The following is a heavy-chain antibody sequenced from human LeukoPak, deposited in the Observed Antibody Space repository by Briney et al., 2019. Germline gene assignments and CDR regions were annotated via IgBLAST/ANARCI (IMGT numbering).Heavy chain of an antibody. Sequence: GESLKISYKGSGYTFTGYYTHWVRQAPGQGLEWMGWINPNSGGTNYAQKFQGRVTMTRDTSISTANMELSRLRSDDTAVYYCAATPPLTDYDFWSGYYNLDYWGPGTLVTVSS. CDR1: GYTFTGYY. J-gene: IGHJ4*02. V-gene: IGHV1-2*02. D-gene: IGHD3-3*01. CDR2: INPNSGGT. CDR3: AATPPLTDYDFWSGYYNLDY.